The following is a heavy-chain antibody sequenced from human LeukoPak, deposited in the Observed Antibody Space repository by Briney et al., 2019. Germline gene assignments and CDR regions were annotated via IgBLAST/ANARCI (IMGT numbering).Heavy chain of an antibody. CDR2: IHQHGGVK. J-gene: IGHJ4*02. CDR3: ARGSRDNSGYRYYFDY. D-gene: IGHD3-22*01. CDR1: GFTFSHYG. V-gene: IGHV3-7*01. Sequence: PGGSLRLSCAASGFTFSHYGMHWVRQAPGKGLEWVASIHQHGGVKYYVDSAKGRFTISRDNGENSMFLEMNSLRADDTAVYYCARGSRDNSGYRYYFDYWGQGTLVTVSS.